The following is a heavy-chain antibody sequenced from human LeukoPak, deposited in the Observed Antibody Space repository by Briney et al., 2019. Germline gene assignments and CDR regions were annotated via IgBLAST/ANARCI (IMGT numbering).Heavy chain of an antibody. CDR1: GGSISSSSYY. Sequence: SETLSLTCTVSGGSISSSSYYWGWIRQPPGKGLEWIGSIYYSGSTYYNPSLKSRVTISVDTSKNQFSLKLSSVTAADTAVYYCARDHHPYDSSGYYFSVDDAFDIWGQGTMVTVSS. V-gene: IGHV4-39*07. J-gene: IGHJ3*02. CDR3: ARDHHPYDSSGYYFSVDDAFDI. D-gene: IGHD3-22*01. CDR2: IYYSGST.